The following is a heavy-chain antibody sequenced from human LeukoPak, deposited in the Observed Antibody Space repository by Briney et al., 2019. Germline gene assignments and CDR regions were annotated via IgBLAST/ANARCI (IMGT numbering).Heavy chain of an antibody. J-gene: IGHJ5*02. V-gene: IGHV4-59*01. D-gene: IGHD3-3*01. CDR3: ARLTIFGVVPGWFDP. Sequence: PSETLSLTCTVSGGSISSYYWSWIRQPPGKGLEWIGYIYYSGSTNYNSSLKSRVTISVDTSKNQFSLKLSSVTAADTAVYYCARLTIFGVVPGWFDPWGQGTLVTVSS. CDR1: GGSISSYY. CDR2: IYYSGST.